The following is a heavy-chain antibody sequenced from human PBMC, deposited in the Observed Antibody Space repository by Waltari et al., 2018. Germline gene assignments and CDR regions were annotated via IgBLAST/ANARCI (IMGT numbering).Heavy chain of an antibody. CDR3: ARDLEGDQGAGTH. CDR1: GGTFSSYA. Sequence: QVQLVQSGAEVKKPGSSVKVSCKASGGTFSSYAISWVRQAPGQGLEWMGGIITIFGTANYEQKFQGRVTITADESTSTAYMELSSLRSEDTAVDYCARDLEGDQGAGTHWGQGTLVTVSS. D-gene: IGHD3-16*01. J-gene: IGHJ4*02. V-gene: IGHV1-69*01. CDR2: IITIFGTA.